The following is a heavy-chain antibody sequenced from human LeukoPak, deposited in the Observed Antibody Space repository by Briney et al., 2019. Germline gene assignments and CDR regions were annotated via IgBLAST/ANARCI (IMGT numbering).Heavy chain of an antibody. J-gene: IGHJ2*01. Sequence: SQTLSLTCAISGDSVSSNSAAWNWIRQSPSRGLEWLGRTYYRSKWYNDYAVSVKSRITINPDTSKNQFSLKLSSVTAVDTAVYYCARHGHDRYDFWSDQYWYFDLWGRGTLVTVSS. CDR1: GDSVSSNSAA. CDR2: TYYRSKWYN. D-gene: IGHD3-3*01. V-gene: IGHV6-1*01. CDR3: ARHGHDRYDFWSDQYWYFDL.